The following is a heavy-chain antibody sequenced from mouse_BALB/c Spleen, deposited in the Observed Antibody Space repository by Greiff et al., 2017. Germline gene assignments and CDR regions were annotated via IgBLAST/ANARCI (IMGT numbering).Heavy chain of an antibody. CDR2: RWGGGST. Sequence: VQLVESGPGLVAPSQSLSITCTVSGFSLSRYSVHWVRQPPGKGLEWLGMRWGGGSTDYNSALKSRLSISKDNSKSQVFLKMNILQTDDTAMYYCARADSRDYFDYWGQGTTLTVSS. CDR3: ARADSRDYFDY. J-gene: IGHJ2*01. CDR1: GFSLSRYS. V-gene: IGHV2-6-4*01.